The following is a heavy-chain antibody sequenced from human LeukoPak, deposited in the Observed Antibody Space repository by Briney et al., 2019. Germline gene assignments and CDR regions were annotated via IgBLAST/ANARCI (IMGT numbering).Heavy chain of an antibody. D-gene: IGHD5-24*01. V-gene: IGHV3-74*01. CDR3: ASKVGGRWLQS. J-gene: IGHJ4*02. Sequence: GGSLRLSCAASGNYWMHWVRQVPGKGLVWVSHINSDGSWTSYADSVKGRFTISRDNSKNALYLQMNSLRAEDTAMYYCASKVGGRWLQSWGQGTLVTVSS. CDR1: GNYW. CDR2: INSDGSWT.